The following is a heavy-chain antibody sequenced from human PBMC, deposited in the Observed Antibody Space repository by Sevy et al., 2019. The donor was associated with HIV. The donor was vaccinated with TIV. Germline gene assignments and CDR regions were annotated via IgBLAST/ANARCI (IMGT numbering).Heavy chain of an antibody. D-gene: IGHD6-19*01. CDR1: GYSFTSYW. J-gene: IGHJ6*03. CDR2: IYPGDSDT. Sequence: GESLKISCKGSGYSFTSYWIGWVRQMPGKGLEWMGIIYPGDSDTRYSQSFQGQVTISADKSISTAYLQWSSLKASATAMYYCARRGIAVAGTLTHYYYYYYMDVWGKGTTVTVSS. V-gene: IGHV5-51*01. CDR3: ARRGIAVAGTLTHYYYYYYMDV.